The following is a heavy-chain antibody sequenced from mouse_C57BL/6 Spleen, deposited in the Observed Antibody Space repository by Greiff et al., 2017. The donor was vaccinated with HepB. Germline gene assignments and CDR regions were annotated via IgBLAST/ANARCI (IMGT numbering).Heavy chain of an antibody. D-gene: IGHD2-3*01. J-gene: IGHJ3*01. V-gene: IGHV5-6*01. CDR3: ERQGSGYSFAY. CDR1: GFTFSSYG. CDR2: ISSGGSYT. Sequence: EVKLMESGGDLVKPGGSLKLSCAASGFTFSSYGMSWVRQTPDKRLEWVATISSGGSYTYYPDSVKGRFTISRDNAKNTLYLQLSSLKSEDTAMYYCERQGSGYSFAYWGQGTMVTVSA.